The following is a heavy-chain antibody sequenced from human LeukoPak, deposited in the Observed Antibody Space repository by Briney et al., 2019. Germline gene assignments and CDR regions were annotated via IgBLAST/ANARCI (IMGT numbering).Heavy chain of an antibody. J-gene: IGHJ6*04. V-gene: IGHV3-33*01. CDR3: ARERITMVRGSPIDPDSQDYYYYGMDV. CDR1: GFTFSSYG. CDR2: IWYDGSNK. D-gene: IGHD3-10*01. Sequence: GGSLRLSCAASGFTFSSYGMHWVRQAPGKGLEWVAVIWYDGSNKYYADSVKGRFTISRDNSKNTLYLQLNSLRAEDTAVYYCARERITMVRGSPIDPDSQDYYYYGMDVWGKGTTVTVSS.